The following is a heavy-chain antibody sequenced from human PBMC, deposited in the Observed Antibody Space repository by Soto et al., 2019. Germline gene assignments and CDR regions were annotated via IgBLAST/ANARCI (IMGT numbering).Heavy chain of an antibody. Sequence: QVQLVQSGAEVKKPGSSVKVSCNASGGTFSSYAISWVRQAPGQGLEWMGGIIPIFGTANYAQKVQGRVTMTADESTSTAYMELSSLRSEDTAVYYCEGDSGGRTVAFGMDDWGQGTTVTVSS. D-gene: IGHD3-16*01. V-gene: IGHV1-69*01. CDR3: EGDSGGRTVAFGMDD. CDR2: IIPIFGTA. J-gene: IGHJ6*02. CDR1: GGTFSSYA.